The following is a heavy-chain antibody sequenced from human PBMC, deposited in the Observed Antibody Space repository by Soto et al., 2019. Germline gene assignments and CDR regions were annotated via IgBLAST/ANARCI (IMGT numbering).Heavy chain of an antibody. D-gene: IGHD2-21*02. Sequence: SETLSLTCSVSGGSISSGDYYWSWIRQHPGKGLEWIGYIYYSGRTYYNPSLQSRLTISLDTSKNQFFLKLSSVTAADTAVYYCARGRGDYYFDYWGQGTLVTVSS. J-gene: IGHJ4*02. V-gene: IGHV4-31*03. CDR2: IYYSGRT. CDR1: GGSISSGDYY. CDR3: ARGRGDYYFDY.